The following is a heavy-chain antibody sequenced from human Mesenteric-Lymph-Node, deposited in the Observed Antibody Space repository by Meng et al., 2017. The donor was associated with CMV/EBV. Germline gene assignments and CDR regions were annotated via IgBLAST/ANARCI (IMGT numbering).Heavy chain of an antibody. CDR3: ARDRGTGEIDY. CDR1: GGSISSYY. J-gene: IGHJ4*02. D-gene: IGHD7-27*01. Sequence: ESLKISCTVPGGSISSYYWSWIRQPPGKGLEWIGYIYYSGSTNYNPSLKSRVTISVDTSKNQFSLKLSSVTAADTAVYYCARDRGTGEIDYWGQGTLVTVSS. V-gene: IGHV4-59*01. CDR2: IYYSGST.